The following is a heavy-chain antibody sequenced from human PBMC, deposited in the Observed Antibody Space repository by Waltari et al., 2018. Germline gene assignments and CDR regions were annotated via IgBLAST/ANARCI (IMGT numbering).Heavy chain of an antibody. CDR2: ISGPALTT. D-gene: IGHD6-13*01. CDR3: AKAGGIAAAEFQFDF. CDR1: GFTFSSYA. Sequence: EVQLLESGGGLVQPGGYLRLCCAACGFTFSSYAMTWVRQAPGKGLEWVSSISGPALTTFYADSVKGRFSVSRDNSKNTLYLQINGLRADDTAVYYCAKAGGIAAAEFQFDFWGRGTLVTVSS. J-gene: IGHJ4*02. V-gene: IGHV3-23*01.